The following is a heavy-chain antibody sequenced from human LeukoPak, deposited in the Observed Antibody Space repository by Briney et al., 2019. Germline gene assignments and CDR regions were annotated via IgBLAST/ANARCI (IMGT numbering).Heavy chain of an antibody. Sequence: ASVKVSCTGSGYMFTSYTISWLRQAPGQGLEWMGWISAYNGNTNYAQKLQGRVTMTTDTSTSTAYVELRSLRSDDTAVYYCARDNHPIDYWGQGTLVTVSS. D-gene: IGHD1-14*01. CDR1: GYMFTSYT. CDR3: ARDNHPIDY. V-gene: IGHV1-18*04. CDR2: ISAYNGNT. J-gene: IGHJ4*02.